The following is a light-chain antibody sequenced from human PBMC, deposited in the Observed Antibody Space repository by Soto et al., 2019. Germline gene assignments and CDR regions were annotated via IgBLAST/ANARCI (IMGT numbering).Light chain of an antibody. CDR1: QSVSSSY. Sequence: EIVLTQSPGTLSLSPGERATLSCRASQSVSSSYLAWYQQKSGQAPRLLIYGASSRATGIPDRFSGRGSGTDFTLTISRLEPEDFAVYYCQHFGSSLWTFGQGTKVEIK. J-gene: IGKJ1*01. V-gene: IGKV3-20*01. CDR3: QHFGSSLWT. CDR2: GAS.